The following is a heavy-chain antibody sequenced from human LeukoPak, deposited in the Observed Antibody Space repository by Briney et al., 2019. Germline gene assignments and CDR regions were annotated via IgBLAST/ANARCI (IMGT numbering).Heavy chain of an antibody. CDR2: ISSSSSYI. J-gene: IGHJ6*04. Sequence: TGGSLRLSCAASGFTFSSYSMNWVRQAPGKGLEWVSSISSSSSYIYYADSVKGRFTISRDNAKNSLYLQMNGLRAEDTAVYYCARGSSLVAGFYYGMDVWGKGTTVTVSS. CDR3: ARGSSLVAGFYYGMDV. CDR1: GFTFSSYS. V-gene: IGHV3-21*01. D-gene: IGHD6-19*01.